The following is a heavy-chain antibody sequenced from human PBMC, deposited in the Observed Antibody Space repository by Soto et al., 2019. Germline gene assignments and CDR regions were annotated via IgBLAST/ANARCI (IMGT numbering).Heavy chain of an antibody. CDR1: GFTFSSYA. CDR2: IGGSGGST. CDR3: AKDRMIWTTEASHFDY. Sequence: GGSLRLSCAASGFTFSSYAMSWVRQAPGKGLEWVSGIGGSGGSTYYAGSVKGRFTISRDNSKNTLYLQMNSLRAEDSALYYCAKDRMIWTTEASHFDYWGQGTLVTVSS. J-gene: IGHJ4*02. V-gene: IGHV3-23*01. D-gene: IGHD4-4*01.